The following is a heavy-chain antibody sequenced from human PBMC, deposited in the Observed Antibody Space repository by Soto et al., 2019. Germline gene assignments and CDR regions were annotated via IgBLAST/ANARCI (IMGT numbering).Heavy chain of an antibody. CDR3: AKGGMYYYDSSGSYLYNWFDP. J-gene: IGHJ5*02. D-gene: IGHD3-22*01. Sequence: HPGGSLRLSCAASGFTFISYAMSWVRQAPGKGLEWVSAISGSGGSTYYADSVKGRFTISRDNSKNTLYLQMNSLRAEDTAVYYCAKGGMYYYDSSGSYLYNWFDPWGQGTLVTVSS. V-gene: IGHV3-23*01. CDR2: ISGSGGST. CDR1: GFTFISYA.